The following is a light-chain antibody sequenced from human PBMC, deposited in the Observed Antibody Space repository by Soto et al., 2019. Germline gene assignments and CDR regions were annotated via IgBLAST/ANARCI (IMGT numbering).Light chain of an antibody. Sequence: EIVLTQSPGTLALSPGERATLSCRSSQSVTSVYVAWYQHKPGQAPRLLISDASRSATAIPDRFSGRGSGTDFALSSGSLEPVDFAVYYCKRYGSSPPSMFGQGTRVEI. J-gene: IGKJ2*01. CDR2: DAS. CDR3: KRYGSSPPSM. CDR1: QSVTSVY. V-gene: IGKV3-20*01.